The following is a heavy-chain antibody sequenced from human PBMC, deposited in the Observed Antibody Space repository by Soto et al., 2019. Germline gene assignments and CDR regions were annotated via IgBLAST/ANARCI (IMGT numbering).Heavy chain of an antibody. CDR3: AKAQGSSSLYRLSLRAEYFQH. CDR2: ISGSGGST. D-gene: IGHD6-13*01. V-gene: IGHV3-23*01. CDR1: GFTFSSYA. J-gene: IGHJ1*01. Sequence: GGSLRLSCAASGFTFSSYAMSWVRQAPGKGLEWVSAISGSGGSTYYADSVKGRFTISRDNSKNTLYLQMNSLRAEDTAVYYCAKAQGSSSLYRLSLRAEYFQHWGQGTLVTVSS.